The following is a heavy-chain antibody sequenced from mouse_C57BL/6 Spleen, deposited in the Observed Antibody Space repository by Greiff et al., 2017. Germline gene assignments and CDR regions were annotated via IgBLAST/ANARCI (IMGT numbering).Heavy chain of an antibody. V-gene: IGHV6-3*01. CDR3: TGEGITTVVFDY. Sequence: EVQLVESGGGLVQPGGSMKLSCVASGFTFSNYWMNWVRQSPEKGLEWVAQIRLKSDNYATHYAESVKGRFTISRDDSKSSVYLQMNNLRAEDTGIYYCTGEGITTVVFDYWGQGTTLTVSS. J-gene: IGHJ2*01. D-gene: IGHD1-1*01. CDR1: GFTFSNYW. CDR2: IRLKSDNYAT.